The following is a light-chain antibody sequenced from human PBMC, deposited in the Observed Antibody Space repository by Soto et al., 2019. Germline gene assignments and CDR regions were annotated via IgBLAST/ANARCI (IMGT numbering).Light chain of an antibody. Sequence: AIRMTQSPSSFSASTGDRVTITFRASQGISSYLAWYQQKPGKAPKLLIYAASNLQSGLPSRFRGSGSGTDFTLTISWLQSEDFATYYCQPYYSYTALT. CDR3: QPYYSYTALT. J-gene: IGKJ4*01. CDR2: AAS. V-gene: IGKV1-8*01. CDR1: QGISSY.